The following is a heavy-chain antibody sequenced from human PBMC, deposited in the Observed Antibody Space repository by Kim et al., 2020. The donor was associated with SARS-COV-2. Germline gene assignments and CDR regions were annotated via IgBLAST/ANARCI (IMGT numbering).Heavy chain of an antibody. D-gene: IGHD7-27*01. J-gene: IGHJ4*02. CDR1: GGSISSYY. CDR2: IYYSGST. Sequence: SETLSLTCTVSGGSISSYYWSWIRQPPGKGLEWIGYIYYSGSTNYNPSLKSRVTISVDTSKNQFSLKLSSVTAADTAVYYCARGEEELGPYYWGQGTLVTVSS. CDR3: ARGEEELGPYY. V-gene: IGHV4-59*13.